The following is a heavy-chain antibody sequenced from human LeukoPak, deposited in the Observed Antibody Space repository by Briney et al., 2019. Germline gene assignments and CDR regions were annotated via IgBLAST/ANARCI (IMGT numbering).Heavy chain of an antibody. CDR2: IFYSGTT. J-gene: IGHJ6*02. D-gene: IGHD2-21*01. CDR3: ARAYICFDPYEFLSGMGV. Sequence: SETLSLTCTVSGNSITAYYWRWIRHPPGKGLEFIGYIFYSGTTTYNPSLRSRVTISLDRSKSQFSLRLTCVTAADTAVYYGARAYICFDPYEFLSGMGVWGQGTTDTVSS. CDR1: GNSITAYY. V-gene: IGHV4-59*08.